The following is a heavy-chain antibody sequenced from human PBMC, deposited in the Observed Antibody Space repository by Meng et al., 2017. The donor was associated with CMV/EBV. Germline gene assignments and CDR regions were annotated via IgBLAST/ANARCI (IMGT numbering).Heavy chain of an antibody. V-gene: IGHV1-69*10. CDR1: GGTFSSYA. CDR3: ARENGRGSGWFDP. CDR2: IIPILGIA. D-gene: IGHD2-15*01. J-gene: IGHJ5*02. Sequence: SVKVSCKASGGTFSSYAISWVRQAPGQGLEWMGGIIPILGIANYAQKFQGRVTITADKSTSTAYMELSSLRSEDTAVYYCARENGRGSGWFDPRGQGTLVTVSS.